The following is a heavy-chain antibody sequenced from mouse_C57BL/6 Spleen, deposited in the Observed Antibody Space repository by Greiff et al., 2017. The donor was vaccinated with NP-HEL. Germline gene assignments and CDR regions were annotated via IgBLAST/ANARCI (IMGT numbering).Heavy chain of an antibody. CDR3: ARRGVVAHWYFDV. Sequence: QVQLQQPGAELVRPGTSVKLSCKASGYTFTSYWMHWVKQRPGQGLEWIGVIDPSDSYTNYNQKFKGKATLTVDTSSSTAYMQLSSLTSEDSAVYYCARRGVVAHWYFDVWGTGTTVTVAS. CDR1: GYTFTSYW. V-gene: IGHV1-59*01. CDR2: IDPSDSYT. J-gene: IGHJ1*03. D-gene: IGHD1-1*01.